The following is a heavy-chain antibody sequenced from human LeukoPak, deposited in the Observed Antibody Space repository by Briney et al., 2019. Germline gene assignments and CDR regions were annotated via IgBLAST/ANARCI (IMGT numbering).Heavy chain of an antibody. D-gene: IGHD5-12*01. V-gene: IGHV3-21*05. CDR3: ARDSDTVATHFYYYYGMDV. CDR1: GFTFSSYS. J-gene: IGHJ6*02. CDR2: ISSSSSYI. Sequence: PGGSLRLSCAASGFTFSSYSMNWVRQAPGKGLEWVSYISSSSSYIYYADSVKGRFTISRDNAKNSLYLQMNSLRAEDTAVYYCARDSDTVATHFYYYYGMDVWGQGTTVTVSS.